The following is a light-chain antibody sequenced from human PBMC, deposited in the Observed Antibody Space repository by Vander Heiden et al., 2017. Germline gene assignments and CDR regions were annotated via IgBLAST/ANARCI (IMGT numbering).Light chain of an antibody. Sequence: PSPLSVSSVARASSHSRVSQSGCSYLDWYQQKPGQAPRLLIYGGSTRATGIPARFSGSGSGTDFTLTISSLQSEDVGVYYCKQYKNWPLTFGGGTKVEIK. CDR3: KQYKNWPLT. J-gene: IGKJ4*01. V-gene: IGKV3-15*01. CDR2: GGS. CDR1: QSGCSY.